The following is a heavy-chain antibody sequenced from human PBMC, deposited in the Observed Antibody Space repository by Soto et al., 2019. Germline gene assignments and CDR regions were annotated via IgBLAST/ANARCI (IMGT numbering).Heavy chain of an antibody. J-gene: IGHJ3*02. CDR1: GFTFSTYW. CDR2: INGDGSYT. CDR3: VRTWHGFDI. V-gene: IGHV3-74*01. Sequence: EVQLVESGGGLVQPGGSLRLSCEASGFTFSTYWTHWVRQAPEKGLLWVSHINGDGSYTDFADSVKGRFTISRDNAKNTVYLQMQSLRVEDTAVYFCVRTWHGFDIWGPGTMVTVSS.